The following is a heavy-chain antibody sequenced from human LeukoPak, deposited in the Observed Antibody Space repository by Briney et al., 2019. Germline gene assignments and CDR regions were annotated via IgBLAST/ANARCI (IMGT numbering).Heavy chain of an antibody. J-gene: IGHJ5*02. CDR1: GGSFSGYY. V-gene: IGHV4-34*01. Sequence: SETLSLTCTVYGGSFSGYYWSWIRQPPGKGLEWIGEINHSGSTNYNPSLKSRVTISVDTSKNQFSLKLSSVTAADTAVYYCARDFYCSSPSCYHRGGWSNPGARETLVPAPS. D-gene: IGHD2-2*01. CDR3: ARDFYCSSPSCYHRGGWSNP. CDR2: INHSGST.